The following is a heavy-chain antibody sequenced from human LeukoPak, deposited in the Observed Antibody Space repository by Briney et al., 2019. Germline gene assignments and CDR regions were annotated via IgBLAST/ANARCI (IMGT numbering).Heavy chain of an antibody. CDR1: GGSFSSSSYY. V-gene: IGHV4-39*07. CDR3: ARAVYGDTYDY. J-gene: IGHJ4*02. CDR2: IYYSGST. Sequence: SETLSLTCTVSGGSFSSSSYYWGWIRQPPGKGLEWIGSIYYSGSTYYNPSLKSRVTISVDTSKNQFSLKLSSVTAADTAVYYCARAVYGDTYDYWGQGTLVTVSS. D-gene: IGHD4-17*01.